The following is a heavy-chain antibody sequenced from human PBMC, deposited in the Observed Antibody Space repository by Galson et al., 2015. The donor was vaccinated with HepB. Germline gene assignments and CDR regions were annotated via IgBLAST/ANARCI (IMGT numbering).Heavy chain of an antibody. CDR1: GYSFTSYW. V-gene: IGHV5-51*03. CDR2: IYPGDSDT. D-gene: IGHD6-6*01. J-gene: IGHJ4*02. CDR3: ARGWMAARLRRTTREFDY. Sequence: QSGAEVKKPGESLKISCKGSGYSFTSYWIGWVRQMPGKGLEWMGIIYPGDSDTRYSPSFQGQVTISADKSISTAYLQWSSLKASDTAMYYCARGWMAARLRRTTREFDYWGQGTLVTVSS.